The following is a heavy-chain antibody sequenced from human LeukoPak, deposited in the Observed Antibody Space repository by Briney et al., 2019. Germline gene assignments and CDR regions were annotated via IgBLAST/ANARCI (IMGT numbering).Heavy chain of an antibody. CDR3: ARGPGIAVAGVFDY. D-gene: IGHD6-19*01. CDR2: ISGYNGHT. CDR1: GYTFTIYG. V-gene: IGHV1-18*04. Sequence: GASVKVSCKASGYTFTIYGINWVRQAPGQGLEWMGWISGYNGHTNYVQKMQGRVTMTTDTSTNTAYMELRSLRSDDTAVYYCARGPGIAVAGVFDYWGQGSLVTVSS. J-gene: IGHJ4*02.